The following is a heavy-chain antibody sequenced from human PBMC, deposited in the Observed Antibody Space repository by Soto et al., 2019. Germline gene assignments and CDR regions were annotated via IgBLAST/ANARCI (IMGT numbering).Heavy chain of an antibody. V-gene: IGHV4-59*01. Sequence: LSLTCTVSGGSISSNYWTWIRQPPGKGLEWIGYVYNSGSTNYNPSLKSRVTISEDTSKSQFSLKVNSMTAADTAVYYCARYRREAVAGYTLDNWGQGILVTAPQ. CDR2: VYNSGST. J-gene: IGHJ4*02. CDR3: ARYRREAVAGYTLDN. CDR1: GGSISSNY. D-gene: IGHD6-13*01.